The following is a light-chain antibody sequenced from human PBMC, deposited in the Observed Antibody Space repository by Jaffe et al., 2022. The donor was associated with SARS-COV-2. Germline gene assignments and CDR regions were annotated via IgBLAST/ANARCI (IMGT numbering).Light chain of an antibody. V-gene: IGLV1-44*01. J-gene: IGLJ2*01. Sequence: QSVLIQPPSASGTPGQRVTISCSGSSSNIGSHAVNWYQQLPGTAPRLLIYTNNQRPSGVPDRFSGSKSGTSASLAISGLQSEDEADYYCGAWDDSLNAPLFGGGTKLTV. CDR1: SSNIGSHA. CDR2: TNN. CDR3: GAWDDSLNAPL.